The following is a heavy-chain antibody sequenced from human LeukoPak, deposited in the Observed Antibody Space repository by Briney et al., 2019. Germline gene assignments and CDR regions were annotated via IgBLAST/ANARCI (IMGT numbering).Heavy chain of an antibody. Sequence: PGGSLRLSCAASGFTFSSYSMNWVRQAPGKGLEWVSSISSSSSYIYYADSVKGRFTISRDNAKNSLYLHMNSLRAEDTAVYYCAKDLPDSRESLTGHWFDPWGQGTLVIVSS. D-gene: IGHD3-10*01. J-gene: IGHJ5*02. CDR1: GFTFSSYS. CDR3: AKDLPDSRESLTGHWFDP. V-gene: IGHV3-21*04. CDR2: ISSSSSYI.